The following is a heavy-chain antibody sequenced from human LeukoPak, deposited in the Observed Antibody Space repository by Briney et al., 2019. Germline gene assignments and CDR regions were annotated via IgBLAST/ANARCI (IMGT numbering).Heavy chain of an antibody. CDR2: ISGNGDSI. D-gene: IGHD3-10*01. Sequence: GGSLRLSCEVSGFTFINYAMTWVRQAPGKGLEWVSGISGNGDSIYYADSVKGRFTISRDNSKNTLYLQMNSLRVEDTALYYCAKDRDYYGTGSDFPYWGQGTLVTVSS. J-gene: IGHJ4*02. CDR1: GFTFINYA. CDR3: AKDRDYYGTGSDFPY. V-gene: IGHV3-23*01.